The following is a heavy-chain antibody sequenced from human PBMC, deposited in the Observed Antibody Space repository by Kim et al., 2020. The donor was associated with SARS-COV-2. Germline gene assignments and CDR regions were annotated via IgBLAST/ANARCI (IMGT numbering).Heavy chain of an antibody. CDR2: ISWNSGSI. CDR3: ALAPSTGYSSGWYSGGMDV. CDR1: GFTFGDYA. V-gene: IGHV3-9*01. Sequence: GGSLRLSCAASGFTFGDYAMHWVRQAPGKGLEWVSGISWNSGSIGYADSVKGRFTISRDNAKNSLYLQMNSLRAEDTALYYCALAPSTGYSSGWYSGGMDVWGQGTTVTVSS. J-gene: IGHJ6*02. D-gene: IGHD6-19*01.